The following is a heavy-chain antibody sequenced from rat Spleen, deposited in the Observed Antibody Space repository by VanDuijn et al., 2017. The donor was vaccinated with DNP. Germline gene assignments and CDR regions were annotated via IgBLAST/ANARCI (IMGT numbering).Heavy chain of an antibody. CDR3: ARDGGPLYVMDA. Sequence: QVQLKESGPGLVQPSQTLSLTCTVSGFSLTSYNVHWVRKPTGKGLEWMGVIWTGGSTDYNSALKSRLSISRDTSKSQVFLKMNSLQTEDIAAYYCARDGGPLYVMDAWGQGASVTVSS. CDR2: IWTGGST. J-gene: IGHJ4*01. CDR1: GFSLTSYN. D-gene: IGHD3-1*01. V-gene: IGHV2-30*01.